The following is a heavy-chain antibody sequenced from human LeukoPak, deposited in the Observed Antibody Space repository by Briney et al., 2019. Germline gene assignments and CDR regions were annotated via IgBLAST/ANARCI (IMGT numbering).Heavy chain of an antibody. J-gene: IGHJ4*02. CDR1: GGSISNYY. CDR3: ARHYYGSGSYSVDFDY. V-gene: IGHV4-59*08. D-gene: IGHD3-10*01. CDR2: ISYSGST. Sequence: PSETLSLTCTVSGGSISNYYWSWIRQPPGKGLEWIGFISYSGSTNYNPSLKSRVTISVDTSKSQFSLKLSSVTAADTAVYYCARHYYGSGSYSVDFDYWGQGTLVTVPS.